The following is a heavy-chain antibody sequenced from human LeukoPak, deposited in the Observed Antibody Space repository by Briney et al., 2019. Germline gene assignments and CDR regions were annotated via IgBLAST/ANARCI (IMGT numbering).Heavy chain of an antibody. CDR2: IIPIFGTA. Sequence: ASVKVSCKASGGTLSSYAISWVRRAPGQGLEWMGGIIPIFGTANYAQKFQGRVTITADESTSTAYMELSSLRSEDTAVYYCARDTEPYGSGDPGPWGQGTLVTVSS. V-gene: IGHV1-69*13. CDR1: GGTLSSYA. CDR3: ARDTEPYGSGDPGP. D-gene: IGHD3-10*01. J-gene: IGHJ5*02.